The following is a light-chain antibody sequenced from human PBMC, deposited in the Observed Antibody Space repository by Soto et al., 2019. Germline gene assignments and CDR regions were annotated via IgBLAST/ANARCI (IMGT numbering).Light chain of an antibody. Sequence: DIQMTQSPSSLSASVGDRVTITCRTRQSISSYLNWYQHKPGKAPKFLIYAASSLQSGVPSRFSGSGSGTDFTLTISSLQPEDFATYYCQQSYSTPYTFGQGTKLEIK. CDR2: AAS. CDR3: QQSYSTPYT. J-gene: IGKJ2*01. V-gene: IGKV1-39*01. CDR1: QSISSY.